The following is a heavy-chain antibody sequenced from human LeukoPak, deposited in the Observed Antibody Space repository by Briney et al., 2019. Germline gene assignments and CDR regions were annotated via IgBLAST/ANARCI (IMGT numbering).Heavy chain of an antibody. CDR1: GFTFSSYA. Sequence: PGGSLRLSCAASGFTFSSYAMSWVRQAPGKGLEWVSAISGSGGSTYYADSVKGRFTISRDNSKNTLYLQMNSLRAEDTAVYYCAKGLFGYGSNSGYFDYWGQGTLVTVSS. V-gene: IGHV3-23*01. CDR2: ISGSGGST. D-gene: IGHD4-23*01. J-gene: IGHJ4*02. CDR3: AKGLFGYGSNSGYFDY.